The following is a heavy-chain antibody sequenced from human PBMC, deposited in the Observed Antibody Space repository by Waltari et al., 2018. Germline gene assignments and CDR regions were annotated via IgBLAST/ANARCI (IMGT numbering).Heavy chain of an antibody. J-gene: IGHJ6*02. D-gene: IGHD5-12*01. CDR2: IYHSGST. CDR1: GYSISSGYY. Sequence: QVQLQESGPGLVKPSETLSLTCAVSGYSISSGYYWGWIRKPPGKGLEWIGSIYHSGSTYYNPALKSRVTISVDTSKNQFSRKLSSVTAADTAVYYCAIRSSRWLINGMDVWGQGTTVTVSS. V-gene: IGHV4-38-2*01. CDR3: AIRSSRWLINGMDV.